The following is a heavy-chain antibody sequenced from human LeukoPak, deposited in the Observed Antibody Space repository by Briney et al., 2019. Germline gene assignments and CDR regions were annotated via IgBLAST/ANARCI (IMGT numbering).Heavy chain of an antibody. CDR1: GFTFSSYA. Sequence: GGSLRLSCAASGFTFSSYAMSWVRQAPGKGLEWVSVISGSGGSTYYADSVKGRFTISRDNSKNTLYLQMNSLRAEDTAVYYCARAAYCGGDCYSNAFDIWGQGTMVTVSS. V-gene: IGHV3-23*01. CDR2: ISGSGGST. J-gene: IGHJ3*02. D-gene: IGHD2-21*02. CDR3: ARAAYCGGDCYSNAFDI.